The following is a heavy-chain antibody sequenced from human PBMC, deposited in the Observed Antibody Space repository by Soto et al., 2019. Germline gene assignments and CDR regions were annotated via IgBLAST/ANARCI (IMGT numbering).Heavy chain of an antibody. CDR1: GGSISSGGYY. CDR2: IYYSGST. J-gene: IGHJ4*02. CDR3: ARDVATRYYFDY. D-gene: IGHD5-12*01. V-gene: IGHV4-31*03. Sequence: LSLTCTVSGGSISSGGYYWSWIRQHPGKGLEWIGYIYYSGSTYYNPSLKSRVTISVDTSKNQFSLKLSSVTAADTAVYYCARDVATRYYFDYWGQGTLVTVSS.